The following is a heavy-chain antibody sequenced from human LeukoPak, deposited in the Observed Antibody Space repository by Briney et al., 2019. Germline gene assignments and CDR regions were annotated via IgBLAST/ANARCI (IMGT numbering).Heavy chain of an antibody. CDR3: ARLQVAGSEALDY. V-gene: IGHV4-39*01. Sequence: SETQSLTCTVSGGSISSSSYYWGWIRQPPGRGLEWIGSIYYSGSTYYNPSLKSRVTISVDTSKNQSSLKLSSVTAADTAVYYCARLQVAGSEALDYWGQGTLVTVSS. J-gene: IGHJ4*02. CDR2: IYYSGST. CDR1: GGSISSSSYY. D-gene: IGHD6-19*01.